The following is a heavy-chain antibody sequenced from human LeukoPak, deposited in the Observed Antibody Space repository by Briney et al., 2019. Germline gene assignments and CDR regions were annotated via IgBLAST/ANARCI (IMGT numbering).Heavy chain of an antibody. Sequence: GGSLRLSCAASGFTFSSYAMSWVRQAPGKGLEWVSAISGSGGSTYYADSVKGRFTISRDNSKNTLYPQMNSLRVEDTAVYYCARRGDGYNLDYWGQGTLVTVSS. CDR3: ARRGDGYNLDY. J-gene: IGHJ4*02. D-gene: IGHD5-24*01. CDR2: ISGSGGST. CDR1: GFTFSSYA. V-gene: IGHV3-23*01.